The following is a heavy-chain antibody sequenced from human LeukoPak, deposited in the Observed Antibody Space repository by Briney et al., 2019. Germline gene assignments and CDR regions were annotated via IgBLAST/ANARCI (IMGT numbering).Heavy chain of an antibody. CDR2: ISAYNGNT. Sequence: ASVKVSCKASGYTFTSYGISWVRQAPGQGLEWMGWISAYNGNTNYAQKLQGRVTMTTDTSTSTAYMELRSLRSDDTAVYYCARLGRGITMVRGVLYYGMDVWGQGTTVTVSS. J-gene: IGHJ6*02. CDR3: ARLGRGITMVRGVLYYGMDV. CDR1: GYTFTSYG. D-gene: IGHD3-10*01. V-gene: IGHV1-18*01.